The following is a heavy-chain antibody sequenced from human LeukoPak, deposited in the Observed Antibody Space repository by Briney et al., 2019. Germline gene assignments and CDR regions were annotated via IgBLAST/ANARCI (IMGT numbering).Heavy chain of an antibody. CDR2: MNPNSGNT. CDR3: ATDRSEDSGSYQLMDC. J-gene: IGHJ4*02. V-gene: IGHV1-8*01. Sequence: ASVKVSCKASGYTFTSYDINWVRQATGQGLEWMGWMNPNSGNTGYAQKFQGRVTLTRNTSISTAYMELSSLRSEDTAVYYCATDRSEDSGSYQLMDCWGQGTLVTVSS. CDR1: GYTFTSYD. D-gene: IGHD1-26*01.